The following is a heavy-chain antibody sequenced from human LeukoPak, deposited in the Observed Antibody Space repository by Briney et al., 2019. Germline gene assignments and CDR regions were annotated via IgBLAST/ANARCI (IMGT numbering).Heavy chain of an antibody. D-gene: IGHD6-19*01. Sequence: KSGASLQISCKGSGSIFTSYWIGWVRPLPGKGLEWMGIIYPGDSDTRYSPSFQGQVTISADKSISTAYLQWSSLKASDTAMYYCARPDIAVAGFDYWGQGTLVTVSS. J-gene: IGHJ4*02. CDR1: GSIFTSYW. V-gene: IGHV5-51*01. CDR3: ARPDIAVAGFDY. CDR2: IYPGDSDT.